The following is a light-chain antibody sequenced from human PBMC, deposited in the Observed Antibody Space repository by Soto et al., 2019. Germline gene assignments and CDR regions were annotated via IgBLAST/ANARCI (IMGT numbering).Light chain of an antibody. CDR2: KAS. CDR1: QSISTW. CDR3: QQYNNYPWT. Sequence: DVQMTQSPSTLSASVGDRVTINCRASQSISTWLAWYQQKPGKAPKLLIYKASGLESGVPSRFSGSGSGTEFTLTISSLQPDDFATYYCQQYNNYPWTFGQGTKVEIK. J-gene: IGKJ1*01. V-gene: IGKV1-5*03.